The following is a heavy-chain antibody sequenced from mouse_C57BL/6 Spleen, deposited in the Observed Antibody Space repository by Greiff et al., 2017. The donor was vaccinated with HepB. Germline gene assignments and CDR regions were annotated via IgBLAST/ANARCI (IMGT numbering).Heavy chain of an antibody. V-gene: IGHV5-17*01. CDR3: ARTSLGRYYFDY. CDR2: ISSGSSTI. D-gene: IGHD4-1*01. J-gene: IGHJ2*01. Sequence: EVQGVESGGGLVKPGGSLKLSCAASGFTFSDFGMHWVRQAPEKGLEWIAYISSGSSTIYYADTVKGRFTISRDNAKNTLFLQMTSLRSEDTAMYYCARTSLGRYYFDYWGQGTTLTVSS. CDR1: GFTFSDFG.